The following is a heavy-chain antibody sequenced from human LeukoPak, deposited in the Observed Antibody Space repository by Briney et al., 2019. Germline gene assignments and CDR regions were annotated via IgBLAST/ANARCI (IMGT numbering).Heavy chain of an antibody. J-gene: IGHJ4*02. CDR1: GYSISSGYY. CDR3: ARDLTYGGNSPRFDY. Sequence: AETLSLTCAVSGYSISSGYYWGWIRQPPGKGLEWIGNIYHSGSTYYNPSLKSRVTMSVDSSKYHLSLNLSSVTAADTAVYYCARDLTYGGNSPRFDYWGQGTLVTVSS. V-gene: IGHV4-38-2*02. D-gene: IGHD4-23*01. CDR2: IYHSGST.